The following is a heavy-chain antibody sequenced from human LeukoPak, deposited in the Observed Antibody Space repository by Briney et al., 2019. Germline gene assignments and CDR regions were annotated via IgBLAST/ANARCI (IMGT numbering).Heavy chain of an antibody. CDR1: GGTFSSYA. J-gene: IGHJ3*02. CDR2: IIPIFGTA. Sequence: SVKVSCKASGGTFSSYAISWARQAPGQGLEWMGGIIPIFGTANYAQKFQGRVTITADKSTSTAYMELSSLRSEDTAVYYCARDDWNDGNSDAFDIWGQGTMVTVSS. CDR3: ARDDWNDGNSDAFDI. D-gene: IGHD1-1*01. V-gene: IGHV1-69*06.